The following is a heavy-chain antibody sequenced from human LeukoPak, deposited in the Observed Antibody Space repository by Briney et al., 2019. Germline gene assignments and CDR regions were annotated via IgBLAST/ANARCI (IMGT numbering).Heavy chain of an antibody. CDR1: GFTFDDYG. J-gene: IGHJ4*02. V-gene: IGHV3-20*01. Sequence: GGSLRLSCAASGFTFDDYGMSWVRHAPGKGLEWVSDINWNGGSTGYADSVKGRFTISRDNAKNSLYLQMNSLRAEDTALYHCARVAGGRVAARPFDYWGQGTLVTVSS. D-gene: IGHD6-6*01. CDR2: INWNGGST. CDR3: ARVAGGRVAARPFDY.